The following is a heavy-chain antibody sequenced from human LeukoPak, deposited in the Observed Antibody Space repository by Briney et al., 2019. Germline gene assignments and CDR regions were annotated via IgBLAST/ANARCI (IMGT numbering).Heavy chain of an antibody. V-gene: IGHV1-69*13. CDR1: GGTFSSYA. CDR2: IIPIFGTA. D-gene: IGHD2-15*01. Sequence: ASVRVSCKASGGTFSSYAISWVRQAPGQGLEWMGGIIPIFGTANYAQKFQGRVTITADESTSTAYMELSSLRSEDTAVYYCAKGDCSGGSCYSPLDYWGQGTLVTVSS. CDR3: AKGDCSGGSCYSPLDY. J-gene: IGHJ4*02.